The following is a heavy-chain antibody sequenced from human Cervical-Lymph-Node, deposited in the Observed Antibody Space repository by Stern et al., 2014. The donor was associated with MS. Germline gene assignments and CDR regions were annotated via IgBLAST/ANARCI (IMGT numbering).Heavy chain of an antibody. V-gene: IGHV4-59*01. D-gene: IGHD6-19*01. J-gene: IGHJ4*02. Sequence: VQLVESGPGLVKPSETLSLTCTVSGGSISSYYWSWIRQPPGKGLEWIGYIYYSGSTNDNPSLKSRVTISVDTSKNQFSLKLSSVTAADTAVYYCARGAVAHDYWGQGTLVTVSS. CDR2: IYYSGST. CDR3: ARGAVAHDY. CDR1: GGSISSYY.